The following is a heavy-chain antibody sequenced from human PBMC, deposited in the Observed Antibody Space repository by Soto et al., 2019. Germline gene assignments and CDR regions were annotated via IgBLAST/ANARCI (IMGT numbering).Heavy chain of an antibody. Sequence: ASVKVSCKASGYTFTSYYMHWVRQAPGQGLEWMGIINPSGGSTSYAQKFQGRVTMTRDTSTSTVYMELSSLRSEDTAVYYCASTHDYGDYVAAFDIWGQGTMVTVSS. CDR3: ASTHDYGDYVAAFDI. CDR1: GYTFTSYY. D-gene: IGHD4-17*01. J-gene: IGHJ3*02. V-gene: IGHV1-46*03. CDR2: INPSGGST.